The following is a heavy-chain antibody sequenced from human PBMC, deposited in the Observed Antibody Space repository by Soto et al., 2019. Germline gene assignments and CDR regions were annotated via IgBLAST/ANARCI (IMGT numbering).Heavy chain of an antibody. J-gene: IGHJ6*02. CDR3: ARAKDPYAESGMDV. D-gene: IGHD4-17*01. CDR1: GGSISSYY. Sequence: QVQLQESGPGLVKPSETLSLTCTVSGGSISSYYWSWIRQPPGKGLEWIGYIYYSGSTNYNPSLKSRVTISVDTSKNQFSLKLSSVTAADTAVYYCARAKDPYAESGMDVWGLGTTVTVSS. CDR2: IYYSGST. V-gene: IGHV4-59*01.